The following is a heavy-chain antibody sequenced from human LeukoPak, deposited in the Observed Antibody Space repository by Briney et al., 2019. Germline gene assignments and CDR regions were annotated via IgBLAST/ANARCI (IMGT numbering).Heavy chain of an antibody. D-gene: IGHD2-2*01. Sequence: GGSLRLSCATSGFTFSSYAIYWVRQAPGKGLEWVALISYDGSNKSYAVSEKGRFTISRDNSKDTLYLQMNSLRAEDTAVYYCAKEDPAQWFDPWGQGTLVTVSS. V-gene: IGHV3-30-3*01. CDR2: ISYDGSNK. CDR1: GFTFSSYA. CDR3: AKEDPAQWFDP. J-gene: IGHJ5*02.